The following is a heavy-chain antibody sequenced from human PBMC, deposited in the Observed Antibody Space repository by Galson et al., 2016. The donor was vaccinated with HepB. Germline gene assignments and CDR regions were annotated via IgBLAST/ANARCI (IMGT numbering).Heavy chain of an antibody. CDR3: ARVSDGYNTAPVDY. Sequence: SLRLSCAASGFTVSSNYMTWVRQAPGTGLGWVSVIYSGASTYYADSVKGRFTISRDNSKSTLYLQMNSLRAEDTAVYYCARVSDGYNTAPVDYWGQGTLVTVSS. D-gene: IGHD5-24*01. CDR1: GFTVSSNY. J-gene: IGHJ4*02. CDR2: IYSGAST. V-gene: IGHV3-66*01.